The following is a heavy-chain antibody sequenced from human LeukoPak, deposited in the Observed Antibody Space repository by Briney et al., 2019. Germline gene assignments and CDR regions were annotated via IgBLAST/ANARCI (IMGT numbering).Heavy chain of an antibody. D-gene: IGHD6-13*01. V-gene: IGHV3-7*04. CDR1: GFTFSRYW. CDR2: IKQDGSEK. Sequence: GGSLRLSCAASGFTFSRYWMSWVRQAPGKGLEGVANIKQDGSEKYYVDSVKGRFTISRDHAKNSLYLQMNSLRAEDTAVYYCARGSSWYYFDYWGQGTLVTVSS. CDR3: ARGSSWYYFDY. J-gene: IGHJ4*02.